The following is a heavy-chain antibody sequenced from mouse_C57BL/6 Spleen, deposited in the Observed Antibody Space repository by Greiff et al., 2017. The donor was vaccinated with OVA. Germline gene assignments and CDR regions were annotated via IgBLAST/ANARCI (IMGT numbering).Heavy chain of an antibody. CDR3: ARLMYYNGSSYRYFDV. V-gene: IGHV1-80*01. CDR2: IYPGDGDT. CDR1: GYAFSSYW. J-gene: IGHJ1*03. Sequence: QVQLKQSGAELVKPGASVKISCKASGYAFSSYWMNWVKQRPGKGLEWIGQIYPGDGDTNYNGKFKGKATLTADKSSSTAYMQLSSLTSEDSAVYFRARLMYYNGSSYRYFDVWGTGTTVTVSS. D-gene: IGHD1-1*01.